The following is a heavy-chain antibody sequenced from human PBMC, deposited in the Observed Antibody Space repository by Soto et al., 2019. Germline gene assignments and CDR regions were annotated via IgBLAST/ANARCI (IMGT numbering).Heavy chain of an antibody. Sequence: GGSLRLSCAASGFTFSSYAMSWVRQAPGKGLEWVSAISGSGGSTYYADSVNGRFTISRDNSKNTLYLQMNSLRDEDTAVYYCARGLDPIMRYDSSGYSAWGQGTLVTVSS. CDR1: GFTFSSYA. J-gene: IGHJ5*02. CDR3: ARGLDPIMRYDSSGYSA. D-gene: IGHD3-22*01. CDR2: ISGSGGST. V-gene: IGHV3-23*01.